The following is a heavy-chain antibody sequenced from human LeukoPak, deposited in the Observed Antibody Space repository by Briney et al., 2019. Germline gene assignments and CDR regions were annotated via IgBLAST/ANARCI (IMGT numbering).Heavy chain of an antibody. V-gene: IGHV3-30*04. CDR1: GFTFSSYA. Sequence: GGSLRLSCAASGFTFSSYAMHWVRQAPGKGLEWVAVISYDGSNKYYADSVKGRFTISRDNSKNTLYLQMNSLRAEDTAVYYCARDLGCGWPAGWFDPWGQGTLVTASS. J-gene: IGHJ5*02. CDR3: ARDLGCGWPAGWFDP. CDR2: ISYDGSNK. D-gene: IGHD6-19*01.